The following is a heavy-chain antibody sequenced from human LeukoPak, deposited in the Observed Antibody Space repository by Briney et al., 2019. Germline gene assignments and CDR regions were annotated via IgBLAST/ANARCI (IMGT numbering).Heavy chain of an antibody. D-gene: IGHD2-2*01. CDR1: GVSVSDGRYY. V-gene: IGHV4-31*03. Sequence: SQTLSLTCNVSGVSVSDGRYYWTWIRQHPAKGLEWIGYKYYTGSAKYNPSLKSRLTISVDTSKNQFSLQLSSVTAADSATYYCATPYCSSISCLDVFNMWGQGTRVTVSS. CDR2: KYYTGSA. J-gene: IGHJ3*02. CDR3: ATPYCSSISCLDVFNM.